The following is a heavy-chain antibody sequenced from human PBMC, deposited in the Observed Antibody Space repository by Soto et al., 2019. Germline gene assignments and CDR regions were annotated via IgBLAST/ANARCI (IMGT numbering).Heavy chain of an antibody. CDR1: GGSISSSSYY. D-gene: IGHD4-17*01. CDR3: VVPTVTTDAFDI. CDR2: IYYSGST. Sequence: PSETLSLTCTVSGGSISSSSYYWGWIRQPPGKGLEWIGSIYYSGSTYYNPSLKSRVTISVDTSKNQFSLKLSSVTAADTAVYYCVVPTVTTDAFDIWGQGTMVTVSS. V-gene: IGHV4-39*01. J-gene: IGHJ3*02.